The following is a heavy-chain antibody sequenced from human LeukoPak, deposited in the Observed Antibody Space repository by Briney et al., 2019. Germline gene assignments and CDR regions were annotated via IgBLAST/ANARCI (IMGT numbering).Heavy chain of an antibody. J-gene: IGHJ2*01. V-gene: IGHV3-30*02. Sequence: GESLRLSCGASGFTFSNYAVHWVRQAPGKGPEWVAFIRYDGSNKYYVDSVKGRFTISRDNPKHTLYLQMNSLRAEDTAVYYCAKPSLYYYDTSGYYRYWYFDLWGRGTLVTVSS. D-gene: IGHD3-22*01. CDR3: AKPSLYYYDTSGYYRYWYFDL. CDR1: GFTFSNYA. CDR2: IRYDGSNK.